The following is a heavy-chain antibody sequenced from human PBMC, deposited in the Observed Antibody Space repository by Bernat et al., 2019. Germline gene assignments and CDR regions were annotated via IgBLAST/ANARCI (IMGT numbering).Heavy chain of an antibody. J-gene: IGHJ4*02. Sequence: QLQLQESGPGLVKPSETLSLTCTVSGASISSGSYYWGWIRQPPEKGLEWIGTIFYSGSTYYNPSLKSRVTISVDTSKNQFSLKLSSVTAADTAVYYCTGQRVYYDSSAYYYRAGFFDYWGQGTLVTVSS. CDR3: TGQRVYYDSSAYYYRAGFFDY. CDR2: IFYSGST. CDR1: GASISSGSYY. V-gene: IGHV4-39*01. D-gene: IGHD3-22*01.